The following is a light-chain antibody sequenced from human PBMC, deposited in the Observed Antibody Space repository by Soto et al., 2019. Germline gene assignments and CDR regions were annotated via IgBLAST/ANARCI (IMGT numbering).Light chain of an antibody. CDR2: GAS. CDR1: QSVSSNY. Sequence: ALTQSPGTLSSSPGERATLSCRASQSVSSNYLAWYQQKPGQAPRLLIYGASGRATGIPDRFSGSGSGTDFTLTISSLEPEDSAVYYCQQRNVWPPVTFGQGTRLEIK. CDR3: QQRNVWPPVT. V-gene: IGKV3D-20*02. J-gene: IGKJ5*01.